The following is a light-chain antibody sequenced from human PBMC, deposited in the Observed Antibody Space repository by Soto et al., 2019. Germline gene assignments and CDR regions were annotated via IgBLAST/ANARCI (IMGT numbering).Light chain of an antibody. V-gene: IGKV3-15*01. Sequence: EIVMTQSPATLSVSPGERVTLSCRASQSVSSTLAWYQQKPGQAPRLLIYGASTRATGIPARFSGSGSGTEFTLTISSLQSEDFAVYYCQQYIYWPWTFGQGTKVEIK. CDR2: GAS. J-gene: IGKJ1*01. CDR3: QQYIYWPWT. CDR1: QSVSST.